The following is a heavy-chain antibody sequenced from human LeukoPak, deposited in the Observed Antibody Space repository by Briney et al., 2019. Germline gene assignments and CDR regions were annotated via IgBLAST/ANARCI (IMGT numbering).Heavy chain of an antibody. Sequence: PSQTLSLTCTVSGGSISSGSYYWNWIRQPAGKGLDWIGRIYTSGSTNYNPSLKSRVTISVDTSKNQFSLKLSSVTAADTAVYHCASGPTTGYYYYMDVWGKGTTVTVSS. J-gene: IGHJ6*03. D-gene: IGHD7-27*01. CDR3: ASGPTTGYYYYMDV. CDR1: GGSISSGSYY. V-gene: IGHV4-61*02. CDR2: IYTSGST.